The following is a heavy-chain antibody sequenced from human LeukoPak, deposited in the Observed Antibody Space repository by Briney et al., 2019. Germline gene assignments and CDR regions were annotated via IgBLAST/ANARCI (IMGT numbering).Heavy chain of an antibody. J-gene: IGHJ5*02. CDR3: AKSGLTGTTSGWFDP. V-gene: IGHV3-23*01. D-gene: IGHD1-20*01. Sequence: SVKGRFTISRDNPKNTLYLQMNSLRAEDTAVYYCAKSGLTGTTSGWFDPWGQGTLVTVSS.